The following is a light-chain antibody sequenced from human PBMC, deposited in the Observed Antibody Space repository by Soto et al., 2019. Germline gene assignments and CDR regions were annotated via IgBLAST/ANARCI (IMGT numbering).Light chain of an antibody. CDR3: QQYDVHPKT. CDR2: DAS. Sequence: DVQMTQSPSTLAASVGDMVTITFRASENIKNWLAWYQQTPGKAPKVLISDASRLETGVPSRFSGSGYGTDFTLTITSLQTDDFGTYHCQQYDVHPKTVGQRTKVEVK. V-gene: IGKV1-5*01. J-gene: IGKJ1*01. CDR1: ENIKNW.